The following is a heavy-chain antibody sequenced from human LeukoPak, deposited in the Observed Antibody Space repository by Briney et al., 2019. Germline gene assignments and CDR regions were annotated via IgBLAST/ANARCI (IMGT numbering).Heavy chain of an antibody. Sequence: ASVKVSCKASGYTFTSYYMHWVRQAPGQGLEWMGIINPSGGSTSYAQKFQGRVTMTRDTSTGTVYMELSSLRSEDTAVYYCARKGVGATWDLAFDIWGQGTMVTVSS. V-gene: IGHV1-46*01. CDR2: INPSGGST. CDR3: ARKGVGATWDLAFDI. CDR1: GYTFTSYY. D-gene: IGHD1-26*01. J-gene: IGHJ3*02.